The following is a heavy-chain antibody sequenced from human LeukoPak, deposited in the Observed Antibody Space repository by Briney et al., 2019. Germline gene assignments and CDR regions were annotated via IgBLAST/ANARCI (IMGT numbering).Heavy chain of an antibody. J-gene: IGHJ6*02. Sequence: GGFLRLSCAASGFTFSDYYMSWIRQAPGKGLEWVSYISTISTYTNYADSVKGRFTISRDNAKNSLSLQMNSLRAEDTAVYYCARGLTYYYGMDVWGQGTTVTVSS. CDR1: GFTFSDYY. CDR2: ISTISTYT. V-gene: IGHV3-11*06. D-gene: IGHD4/OR15-4a*01. CDR3: ARGLTYYYGMDV.